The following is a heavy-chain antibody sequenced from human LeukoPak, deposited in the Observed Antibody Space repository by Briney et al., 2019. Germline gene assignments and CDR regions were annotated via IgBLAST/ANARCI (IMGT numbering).Heavy chain of an antibody. D-gene: IGHD1-1*01. CDR3: TRDRGAYNLYDY. CDR2: IRSKAYGGTT. Sequence: GRSLRLSCTASGFTFVDYAMSWFRQAPGKGLEWVGFIRSKAYGGTTEYAASVKGRFTISRDDSKAIAYLQMNSLKTEDTAVYHCTRDRGAYNLYDYWGQGTLVTVSS. V-gene: IGHV3-49*03. CDR1: GFTFVDYA. J-gene: IGHJ4*02.